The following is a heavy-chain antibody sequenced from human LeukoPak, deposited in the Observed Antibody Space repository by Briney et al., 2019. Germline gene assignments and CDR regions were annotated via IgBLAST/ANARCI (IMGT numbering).Heavy chain of an antibody. Sequence: NTSETLSLTCTVSGGSISSSSYYWGWIRQPPGKGLEWIGSIYYSGSTYYNPSLKSRVTISVDTSKNQFSLKLSSVTAADTAVYYCARIRNRYSPSSYFDYWGQGTLVTVSS. J-gene: IGHJ4*02. CDR2: IYYSGST. V-gene: IGHV4-39*07. CDR3: ARIRNRYSPSSYFDY. CDR1: GGSISSSSYY. D-gene: IGHD5-18*01.